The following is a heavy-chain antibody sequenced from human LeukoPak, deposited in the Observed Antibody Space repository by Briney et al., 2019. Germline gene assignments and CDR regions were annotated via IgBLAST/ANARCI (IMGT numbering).Heavy chain of an antibody. D-gene: IGHD5-12*01. J-gene: IGHJ6*02. V-gene: IGHV1-46*01. Sequence: GASVKVSCKASGYTFTSYYMHWVRQAPGQGLEWMGIINPSGGSTSYAQKFQGRVTMTRDTSTSTVYMELSSLRSEDTAVYYCATTLSVDYYGMDVWGQGTTVTVSS. CDR3: ATTLSVDYYGMDV. CDR2: INPSGGST. CDR1: GYTFTSYY.